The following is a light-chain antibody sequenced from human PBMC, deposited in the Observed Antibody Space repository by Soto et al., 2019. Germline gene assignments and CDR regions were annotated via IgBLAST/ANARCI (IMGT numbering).Light chain of an antibody. Sequence: STSAVSASVEERVTLSCRASQSVSSYLDWYQQKPGKAPRLLIYGASTRATGIPARFSGSGSGTDFTLTISSLQPEDFAIYYCQQCYNLLQTFGGGTKVDIK. V-gene: IGKV3-15*01. CDR3: QQCYNLLQT. CDR1: QSVSSY. CDR2: GAS. J-gene: IGKJ4*02.